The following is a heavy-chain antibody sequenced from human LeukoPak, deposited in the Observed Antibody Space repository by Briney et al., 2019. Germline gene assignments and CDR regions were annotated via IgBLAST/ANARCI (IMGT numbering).Heavy chain of an antibody. V-gene: IGHV6-1*01. CDR3: ARSTTGGPLFDY. J-gene: IGHJ4*02. CDR1: GDGVSSNSAV. D-gene: IGHD2-2*01. Sequence: SQTLSLTCDISGDGVSSNSAVWSWIRQSPSRGLEWLGRTYYRSKWYNDYAVSVKSRITINPDTSKNQFSLQLNSVTPEDTAVYYCARSTTGGPLFDYWGQGTLVTVSS. CDR2: TYYRSKWYN.